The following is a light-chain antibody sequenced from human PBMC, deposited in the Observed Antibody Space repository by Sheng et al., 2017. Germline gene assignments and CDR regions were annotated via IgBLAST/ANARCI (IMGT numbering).Light chain of an antibody. J-gene: IGLJ3*02. CDR1: SGSVSSSSY. V-gene: IGLV8-61*01. Sequence: QTVVTQEPSFSVSPGGTVTLTCGLSSGSVSSSSYPSWYQQTPGQAPRTLIYNTNIRSSGVPHRFSGSIVGNKAALTITGAQADDESDYYCALFMSSGTWAFGGGTTLTVL. CDR3: ALFMSSGTWA. CDR2: NTN.